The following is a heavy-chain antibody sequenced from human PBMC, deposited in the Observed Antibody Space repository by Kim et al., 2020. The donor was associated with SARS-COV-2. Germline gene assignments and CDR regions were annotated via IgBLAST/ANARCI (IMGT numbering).Heavy chain of an antibody. CDR2: YGT. Sequence: YGTDYAASVHGSIIISRDDSKNILYLQVNSLKIEDTAVYYCVRDNWGFDVWGQGTAVTVSS. CDR3: VRDNWGFDV. V-gene: IGHV3-72*01. D-gene: IGHD7-27*01. J-gene: IGHJ6*02.